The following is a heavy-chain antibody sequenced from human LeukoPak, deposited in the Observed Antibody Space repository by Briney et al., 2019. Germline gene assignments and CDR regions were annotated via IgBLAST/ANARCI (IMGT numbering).Heavy chain of an antibody. CDR2: ISSSGSTI. CDR1: GFTFSSYE. D-gene: IGHD5-18*01. J-gene: IGHJ6*03. Sequence: PGGSLRLSCAASGFTFSSYEMNWVRQAPGKGLEWVSYISSSGSTIYYADSVKGRFTISRDNAENSLYLQMNSLRAEDTAVYYCASNTAMDSYYYYMDVWGKGTTVTVSS. CDR3: ASNTAMDSYYYYMDV. V-gene: IGHV3-48*03.